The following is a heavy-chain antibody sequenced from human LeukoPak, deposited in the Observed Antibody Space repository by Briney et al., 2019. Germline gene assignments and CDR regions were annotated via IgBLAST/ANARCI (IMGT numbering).Heavy chain of an antibody. CDR3: ARHSGSGSLSRPFDP. Sequence: SQTLSLTCSVSGASVTSGGFYWGWLRQPPGKGLEWIATVYYTRSTYYNPSLKSRVTISIDTSKNQFSLNLRSVVAADTAVYYCARHSGSGSLSRPFDPWGQGTLVTVSS. CDR1: GASVTSGGFY. D-gene: IGHD3-10*01. V-gene: IGHV4-39*01. CDR2: VYYTRST. J-gene: IGHJ5*02.